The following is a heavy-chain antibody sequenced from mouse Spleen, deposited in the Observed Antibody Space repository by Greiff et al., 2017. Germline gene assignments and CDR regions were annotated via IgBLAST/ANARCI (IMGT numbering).Heavy chain of an antibody. V-gene: IGHV5-17*01. CDR1: GFTFSDYG. Sequence: EVKLVESGGGLVKPGGSLKLSCAASGFTFSDYGMHWVRQAPEKGLEWVAYISSGSSTIYYADTVKGRFTISRDNAKNTLFLQMTSLRSEDTAMYYCARGYRDGCYFDYWGQGTTLTVSS. J-gene: IGHJ2*01. CDR3: ARGYRDGCYFDY. CDR2: ISSGSSTI. D-gene: IGHD2-12*01.